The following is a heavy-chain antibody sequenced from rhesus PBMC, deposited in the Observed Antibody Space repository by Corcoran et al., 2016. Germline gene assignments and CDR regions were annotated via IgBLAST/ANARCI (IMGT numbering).Heavy chain of an antibody. CDR2: IAIDGSKK. J-gene: IGHJ5-1*01. CDR3: ARDQANKGFDV. CDR1: GFTFSSYG. D-gene: IGHD1-20*01. Sequence: EVQLVESGGGLVQPGGSLRLSCAASGFTFSSYGMHWVRQAQGKGLEWVAVIAIDGSKKYYADYVKDRFTISRDNSKNRLYLQMNNLKLEDTAVYYCARDQANKGFDVWGPGVLVTVSS. V-gene: IGHV3-54*02.